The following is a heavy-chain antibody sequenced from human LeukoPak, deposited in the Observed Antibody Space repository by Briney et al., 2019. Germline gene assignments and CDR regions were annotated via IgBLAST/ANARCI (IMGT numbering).Heavy chain of an antibody. Sequence: SETLSLTCTVSGGSISSSSYYWSWIRQPPGKGLEWIGYIYYSGSTNYNPSLKSRVTISVDTSKNHFSLKLSSVTAADTAVYYCARGYSSSWYTWFDPWGQGTLVTVSS. CDR1: GGSISSSSYY. CDR3: ARGYSSSWYTWFDP. V-gene: IGHV4-61*03. J-gene: IGHJ5*02. D-gene: IGHD6-13*01. CDR2: IYYSGST.